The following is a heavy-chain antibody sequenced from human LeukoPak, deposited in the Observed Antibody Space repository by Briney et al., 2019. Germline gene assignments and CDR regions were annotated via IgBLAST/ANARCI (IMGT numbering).Heavy chain of an antibody. CDR1: GFTFSGYA. D-gene: IGHD4-17*01. CDR2: ISGSGSS. V-gene: IGHV3-21*04. J-gene: IGHJ4*02. CDR3: ARGLTTVTSLASY. Sequence: GGSLRLSCAASGFTFSGYAMSWVRRAPGKGLEWVSIISGSGSSYYADSVKGRFTISRDNAKNSLYLQMNSLGAEGTAMYYCARGLTTVTSLASYWGQGTLVTVSS.